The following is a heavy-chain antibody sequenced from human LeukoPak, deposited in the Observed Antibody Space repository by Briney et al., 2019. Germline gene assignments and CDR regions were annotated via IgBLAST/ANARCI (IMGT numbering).Heavy chain of an antibody. J-gene: IGHJ4*02. CDR1: GFTFNTYA. Sequence: PGGSLRLSCAASGFTFNTYAMSWVRQAPGKGLEWVSGIRNSASYTYYADSVRGRFTISRDNSKNTLYLQMNSLRGEDTAIYYCAKDYSGVNWGQGTLVTVSS. D-gene: IGHD2-15*01. CDR2: IRNSASYT. V-gene: IGHV3-23*01. CDR3: AKDYSGVN.